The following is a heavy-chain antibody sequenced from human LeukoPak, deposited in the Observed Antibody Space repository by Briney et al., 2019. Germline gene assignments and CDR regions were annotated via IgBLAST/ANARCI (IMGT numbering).Heavy chain of an antibody. D-gene: IGHD3-22*01. V-gene: IGHV3-30*02. CDR1: GFTFSSYG. J-gene: IGHJ4*02. CDR3: AKDQGSYYDSSGYYYMGIDY. CDR2: IRYDGSNK. Sequence: GGSLRLSCAASGFTFSSYGMHWVRQAPGKGLEWVAFIRYDGSNKYYADSVKGRFTISRDNSKNTLYLQMNSLRAEDTAVYYCAKDQGSYYDSSGYYYMGIDYWGQGTLVTVSS.